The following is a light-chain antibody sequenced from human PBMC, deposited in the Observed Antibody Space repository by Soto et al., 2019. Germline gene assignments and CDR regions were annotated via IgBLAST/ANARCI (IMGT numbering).Light chain of an antibody. V-gene: IGKV3-20*01. CDR1: RSVGEG. Sequence: GLTQSPGTLPLSPGERATLSCMASRSVGEGLAWYQQKPGQAPRLLIYGASTRATGIPDRFTGSGSGTDFTLTITRLEPEDFAVYYCQQYGGSPRTFGRGTKVELK. CDR3: QQYGGSPRT. CDR2: GAS. J-gene: IGKJ1*01.